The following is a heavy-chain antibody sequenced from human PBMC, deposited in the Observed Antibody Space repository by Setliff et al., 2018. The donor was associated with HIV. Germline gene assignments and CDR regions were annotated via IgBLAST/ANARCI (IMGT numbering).Heavy chain of an antibody. Sequence: SETLSLTCSVSGVSITTDGYYWSWIRHYPGKGLEWIGYMYHSGSTYYNASLASRLIMSLDPSKNQFSLKLNSMTAADTAMYYCAGGRYFRDIRDSRFDFWGRGMLVTVS. CDR2: MYHSGST. CDR3: AGGRYFRDIRDSRFDF. CDR1: GVSITTDGYY. J-gene: IGHJ4*02. V-gene: IGHV4-31*03. D-gene: IGHD3-9*01.